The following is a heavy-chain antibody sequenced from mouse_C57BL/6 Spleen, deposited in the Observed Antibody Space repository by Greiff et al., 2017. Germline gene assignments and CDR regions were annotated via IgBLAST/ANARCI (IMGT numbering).Heavy chain of an antibody. CDR2: IYPGDGDT. J-gene: IGHJ4*01. Sequence: VQLQQSGAELVKPGASVKISCKASGYAFSSYWMNWVKQRPGKGLEWIGQIYPGDGDTNYNGKFKGKATLTADKYSSTAYMQLSSLTSEDSAVYCWARRLLYGSSSYYYAMDYWGQGTSVTVSS. D-gene: IGHD1-1*01. CDR3: ARRLLYGSSSYYYAMDY. V-gene: IGHV1-80*01. CDR1: GYAFSSYW.